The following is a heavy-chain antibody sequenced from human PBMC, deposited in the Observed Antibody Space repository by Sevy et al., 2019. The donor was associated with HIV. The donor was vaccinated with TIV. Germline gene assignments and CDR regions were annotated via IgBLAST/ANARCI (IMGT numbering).Heavy chain of an antibody. Sequence: GGSLRLSCAASGLNFSKYSFNWVRQAPEKGLEWISHISRSGTTTYYAESVKGRFTVSRDNAKNSLYLQMSSLRDEDTAVYYCARDYDFWSGYTALCYYSLSYYYGMDVWGQGTTVTVSS. CDR2: ISRSGTTT. V-gene: IGHV3-48*02. J-gene: IGHJ6*02. D-gene: IGHD3-3*01. CDR1: GLNFSKYS. CDR3: ARDYDFWSGYTALCYYSLSYYYGMDV.